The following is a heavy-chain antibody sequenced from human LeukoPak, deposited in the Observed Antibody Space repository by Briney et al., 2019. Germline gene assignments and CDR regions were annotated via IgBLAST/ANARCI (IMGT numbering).Heavy chain of an antibody. V-gene: IGHV3-74*01. D-gene: IGHD3-10*01. J-gene: IGHJ4*02. CDR1: GFTFSSYW. CDR2: INSDGSST. Sequence: GGSLRLSCAASGFTFSSYWMHWVRQAPGKGLVWVSRINSDGSSTSYADSVKGRFTISRDNAKNTLYLQMNSLRAEDTAVYYRARGWFGELYPIDYWGQGTLVTVSS. CDR3: ARGWFGELYPIDY.